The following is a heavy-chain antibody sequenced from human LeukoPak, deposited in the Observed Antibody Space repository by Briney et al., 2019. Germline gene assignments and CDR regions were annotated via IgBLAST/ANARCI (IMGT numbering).Heavy chain of an antibody. D-gene: IGHD3-22*01. CDR2: IYYSGST. CDR1: GGSISSSSYY. Sequence: SETLSLTCTVSGGSISSSSYYWGWIRQPPGKGLEWIGSIYYSGSTYYNPSLKSRVAISVDTSKNQFSLKLSSVTAADTAVYYCARHKHAYYYDSSGYFLDYWGQGTLVTVSS. V-gene: IGHV4-39*01. J-gene: IGHJ4*02. CDR3: ARHKHAYYYDSSGYFLDY.